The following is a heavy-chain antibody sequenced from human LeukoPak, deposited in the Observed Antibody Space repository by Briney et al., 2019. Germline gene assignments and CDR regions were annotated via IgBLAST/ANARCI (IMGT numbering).Heavy chain of an antibody. CDR2: ISAYNGNT. CDR3: ARNYDSSGYYFDAFDI. CDR1: GYTFTSYG. D-gene: IGHD3-22*01. V-gene: IGHV1-18*01. J-gene: IGHJ3*02. Sequence: ASVKVSCKASGYTFTSYGMIWVRQAPGQGLEWMGWISAYNGNTNYAQKLQGRVTMTTDTSTSTAYMELRSLRSDDTAVYYCARNYDSSGYYFDAFDIWGQGTMATVSS.